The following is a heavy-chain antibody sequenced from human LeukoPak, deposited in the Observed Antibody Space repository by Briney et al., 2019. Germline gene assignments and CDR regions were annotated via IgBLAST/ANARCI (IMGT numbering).Heavy chain of an antibody. CDR2: IRHDDSNK. V-gene: IGHV3-30*02. J-gene: IGHJ4*02. Sequence: GGTLRLSCAASGFTFSSYGMHWVRQAPGKGLEWLAFIRHDDSNKIYADSKQGRLTISRDNSKNPLYLQMNSLRVEDTAVYYCARTLTVAGTGSFDYWGQGTLVTVSS. CDR3: ARTLTVAGTGSFDY. CDR1: GFTFSSYG. D-gene: IGHD6-19*01.